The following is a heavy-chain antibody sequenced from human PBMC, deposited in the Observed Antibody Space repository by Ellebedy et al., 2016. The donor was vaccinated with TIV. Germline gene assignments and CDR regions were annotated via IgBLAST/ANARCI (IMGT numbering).Heavy chain of an antibody. J-gene: IGHJ4*02. V-gene: IGHV1-2*02. CDR3: AKALSAYDYYVLDF. CDR1: GYTFVGYY. D-gene: IGHD3-10*02. Sequence: AASVKVSCKTSGYTFVGYYIHWVRQAPGQGLEWMGWINPNTGATKYAQKFQGRVTMTRATSISTTYTELSSLRSDDAAVYYCAKALSAYDYYVLDFWGQGTLLTVSS. CDR2: INPNTGAT.